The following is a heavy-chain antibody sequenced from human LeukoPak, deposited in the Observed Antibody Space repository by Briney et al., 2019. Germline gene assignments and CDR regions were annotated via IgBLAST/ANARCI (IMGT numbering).Heavy chain of an antibody. V-gene: IGHV3-23*01. D-gene: IGHD6-19*01. CDR3: AGTGVAVADYYYYGMDV. Sequence: GGSLRLSCAASGFTFTSYPMSWVRQAPGKGLQWVSAITGGGGSAYYRDSVKGRFAISRDNSKSTLYLQMNSLRAEDTGIYYCAGTGVAVADYYYYGMDVWGQGTTVTVSS. CDR1: GFTFTSYP. J-gene: IGHJ6*02. CDR2: ITGGGGSA.